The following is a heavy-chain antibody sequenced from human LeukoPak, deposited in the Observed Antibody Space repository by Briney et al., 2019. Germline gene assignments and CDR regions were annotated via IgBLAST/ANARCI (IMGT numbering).Heavy chain of an antibody. Sequence: HPGGSLRLSCAASGFTFSSYAMSWVRQAPGKGLEWVSAISGSGGSTYYADSVKGRFTISRDNSKNTLYLQMNSLRAEDTAVYYCAKGGRFLRHPNDYWGQGTLVTVSS. D-gene: IGHD3-3*01. J-gene: IGHJ4*02. CDR1: GFTFSSYA. CDR2: ISGSGGST. CDR3: AKGGRFLRHPNDY. V-gene: IGHV3-23*01.